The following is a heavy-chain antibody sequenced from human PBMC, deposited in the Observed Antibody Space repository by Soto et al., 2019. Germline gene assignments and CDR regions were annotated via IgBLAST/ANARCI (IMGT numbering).Heavy chain of an antibody. CDR2: ISGSDDST. Sequence: EVQLLESGGGLVQPGETLRLSCAASGCTFSRYAMSWVRQARGKGLEWVSVISGSDDSTYYADSVKGRFTISRDNSKNTLYLQMNSLRAEDTAVYYCAKRSSSSTFDYWGQGTLVTVSS. J-gene: IGHJ4*02. CDR3: AKRSSSSTFDY. CDR1: GCTFSRYA. V-gene: IGHV3-23*01. D-gene: IGHD6-6*01.